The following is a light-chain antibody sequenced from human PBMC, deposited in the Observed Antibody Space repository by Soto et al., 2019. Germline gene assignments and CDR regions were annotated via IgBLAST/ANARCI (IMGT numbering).Light chain of an antibody. CDR3: QQYGSSPGT. Sequence: EVVLTQSPVTLSLSPGERATLSCRASQSFRGLLAWYQQKPGQAPRLLIYGASSRATGIPDRFSGSGSGTDFTLTISRLEPEDFAVYYCQQYGSSPGTFGGGTKVDIK. V-gene: IGKV3-20*01. CDR1: QSFRGL. CDR2: GAS. J-gene: IGKJ4*01.